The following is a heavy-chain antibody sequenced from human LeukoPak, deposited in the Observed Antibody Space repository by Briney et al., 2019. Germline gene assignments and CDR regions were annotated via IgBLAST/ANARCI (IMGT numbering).Heavy chain of an antibody. Sequence: SETLSLTCTVSGGSISSGGYYWSWIRQHPGKGLEWIGYIYYSGSTYYNPSLKSRVTISVDTSKNQFSLKLSSVTAADTAVYYCARLRYHFCYYYGMDVWGQGTTVTVSS. CDR2: IYYSGST. J-gene: IGHJ6*02. CDR3: ARLRYHFCYYYGMDV. D-gene: IGHD1-1*01. CDR1: GGSISSGGYY. V-gene: IGHV4-31*03.